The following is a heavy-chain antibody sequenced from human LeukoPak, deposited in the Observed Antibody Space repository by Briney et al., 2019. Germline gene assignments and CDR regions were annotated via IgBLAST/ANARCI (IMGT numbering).Heavy chain of an antibody. CDR2: INHSGST. D-gene: IGHD1-7*01. Sequence: SETLSLTCAVYGGSFSGYYWGWIRQPPGKGLEWIGEINHSGSTNYNPSLKSRVTISVNTSKNQFSLKLSSVTAADTAVYYCARGISGTWYFDYWGQGTLVTVSS. J-gene: IGHJ4*02. CDR1: GGSFSGYY. V-gene: IGHV4-34*01. CDR3: ARGISGTWYFDY.